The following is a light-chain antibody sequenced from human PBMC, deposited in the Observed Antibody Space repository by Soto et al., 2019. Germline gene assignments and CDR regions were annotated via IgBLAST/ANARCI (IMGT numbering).Light chain of an antibody. CDR1: QSVSKY. J-gene: IGKJ5*01. CDR3: QQRSNWPIT. V-gene: IGKV3-11*01. CDR2: DAS. Sequence: PGERATLSCRTSQSVSKYFAWYQQKPGRAPRLLIYDASSRATGIPARFIGSGYGTDFTLTISSLEPEDFAIYYCQQRSNWPITFGQGTRLEIK.